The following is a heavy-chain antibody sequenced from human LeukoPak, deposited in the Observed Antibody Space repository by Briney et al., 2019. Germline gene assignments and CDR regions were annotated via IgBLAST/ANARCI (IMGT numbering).Heavy chain of an antibody. J-gene: IGHJ6*02. D-gene: IGHD2-2*01. V-gene: IGHV1-69*13. CDR2: INPIAGTA. Sequence: AVNVSLKASVGTFRRYGLYAVRPAAGQEVAWMGGINPIAGTAKDAQKLQGRVTITADESTSTGYMELGSLRSEDTAVYYCARGLYCSSSTSCYDYGMDVWGQGTTVTVSS. CDR1: VGTFRRYG. CDR3: ARGLYCSSSTSCYDYGMDV.